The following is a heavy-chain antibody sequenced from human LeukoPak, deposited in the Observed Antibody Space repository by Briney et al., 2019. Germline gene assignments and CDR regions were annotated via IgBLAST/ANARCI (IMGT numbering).Heavy chain of an antibody. V-gene: IGHV4-59*08. CDR2: IYYSGST. CDR1: GGSISSYY. Sequence: SETLSLTCTVSGGSISSYYWSWIRQPPGKGLEWIGYIYYSGSTNYNPSLNSRVTISVDTSKNQFSLRLSSVTAADTAIYYCARAVSGRFDYWGQGTLVTVSS. D-gene: IGHD6-19*01. J-gene: IGHJ4*02. CDR3: ARAVSGRFDY.